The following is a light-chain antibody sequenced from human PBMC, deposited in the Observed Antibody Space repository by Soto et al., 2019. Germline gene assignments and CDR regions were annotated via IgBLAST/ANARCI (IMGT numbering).Light chain of an antibody. CDR2: RAS. J-gene: IGKJ2*01. CDR3: QQYYSTPYT. CDR1: QSVLYSSNNNNY. V-gene: IGKV4-1*01. Sequence: DIVMTQSPDSLAVSLGERATINCKSSQSVLYSSNNNNYLAWYQQKPGQPPKLLIYRASTRESGVPDRFSGSGSGTDFTLTISSLQAEDVAVYYCQQYYSTPYTFGQGTKLEIK.